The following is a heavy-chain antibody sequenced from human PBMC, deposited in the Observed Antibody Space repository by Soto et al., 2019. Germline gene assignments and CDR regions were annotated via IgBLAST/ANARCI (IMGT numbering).Heavy chain of an antibody. CDR1: GYTFTSYA. J-gene: IGHJ4*02. CDR2: INAGDGNT. CDR3: ARVGQPLVRLTDFDY. Sequence: ASVKVSCKASGYTFTSYATHWVRQAPGQRLEWMGWINAGDGNTKYSRKFQGRATITRDTSASTGYMELSSLRSEDTAVYYCARVGQPLVRLTDFDYWGQGTLVTVSS. V-gene: IGHV1-3*01. D-gene: IGHD6-6*01.